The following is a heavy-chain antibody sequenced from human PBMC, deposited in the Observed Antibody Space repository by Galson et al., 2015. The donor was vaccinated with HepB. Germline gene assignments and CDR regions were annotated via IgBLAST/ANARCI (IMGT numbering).Heavy chain of an antibody. Sequence: SLRLSCAASGFTLSSYWMSWVRQAPGKGLEWVANIKQDGSEKYYVDSVKGRFTISRDNAKNSLYLQMNSLRAGDTAVYYCARDLYSRMVAAYYFDYWGQGTLVTVSS. D-gene: IGHD2-15*01. CDR2: IKQDGSEK. CDR1: GFTLSSYW. J-gene: IGHJ4*02. V-gene: IGHV3-7*03. CDR3: ARDLYSRMVAAYYFDY.